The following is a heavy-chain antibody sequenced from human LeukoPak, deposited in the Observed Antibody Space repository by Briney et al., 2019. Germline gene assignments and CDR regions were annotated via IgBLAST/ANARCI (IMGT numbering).Heavy chain of an antibody. J-gene: IGHJ5*02. V-gene: IGHV1-69*04. D-gene: IGHD2-21*02. CDR1: GGTFSSYA. CDR2: IIPILGIA. CDR3: ARVPSSRVVVVTALMFDP. Sequence: SVKVSCKASGGTFSSYAISWVRQAPGQGLEWMGRIIPILGIANYAQKFQGRVTITADKSTSTAYMELSSLRSEDTAVYYCARVPSSRVVVVTALMFDPWGQGTLVTVSS.